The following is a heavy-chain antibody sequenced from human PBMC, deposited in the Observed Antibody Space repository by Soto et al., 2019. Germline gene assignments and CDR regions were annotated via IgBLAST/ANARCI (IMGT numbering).Heavy chain of an antibody. D-gene: IGHD6-6*01. V-gene: IGHV4-61*01. CDR1: GGSVSSGSYY. CDR3: ARGFKAARWFDP. Sequence: PSETLSLTCTVSGGSVSSGSYYWSWIRQPPGKGLEWIGYIYYSGSTNYNPSLKSRVTISVDTSKNQFSLKLSSVTAADTAVYYCARGFKAARWFDPWGQGTPVTVSS. CDR2: IYYSGST. J-gene: IGHJ5*02.